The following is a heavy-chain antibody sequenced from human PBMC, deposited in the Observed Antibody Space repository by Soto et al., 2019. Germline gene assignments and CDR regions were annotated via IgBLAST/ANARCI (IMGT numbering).Heavy chain of an antibody. J-gene: IGHJ5*02. V-gene: IGHV4-31*03. Sequence: SETLSLTCTVSGGSISSGGYYWSWIRQHPGKGLEWIGYIYYSGSTYYNPSLKSRVTISVDTSKNQFSLKLSSVTAADTAVYYCARDLSSYESRWFDPWGQGTLVTVSS. CDR2: IYYSGST. CDR1: GGSISSGGYY. D-gene: IGHD3-22*01. CDR3: ARDLSSYESRWFDP.